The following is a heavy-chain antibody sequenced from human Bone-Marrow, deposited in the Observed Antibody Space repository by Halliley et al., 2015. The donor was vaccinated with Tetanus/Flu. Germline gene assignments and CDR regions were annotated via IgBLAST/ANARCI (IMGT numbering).Heavy chain of an antibody. Sequence: SLRLSCAASGFTFSSYAMSWVRQAPGKGLEWVSSLSGSGGSTYYADSVKGRFTISRDNSKNTLYLQMNSLRAEDTAVYYCAKDHRRDSSDWYYDDAFDIWGQGTMVTVSS. V-gene: IGHV3-23*01. D-gene: IGHD6-19*01. CDR1: GFTFSSYA. J-gene: IGHJ3*02. CDR2: LSGSGGST. CDR3: AKDHRRDSSDWYYDDAFDI.